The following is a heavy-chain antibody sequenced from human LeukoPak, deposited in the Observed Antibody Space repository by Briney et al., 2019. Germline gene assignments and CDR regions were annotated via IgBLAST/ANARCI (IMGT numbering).Heavy chain of an antibody. J-gene: IGHJ4*02. Sequence: SQTLSLTCTVSGGSISSGGFYWSWIRQPAGKGLEWIGHIYSSGTTNYNPSLKSRVTILVDMSKNQFSLELSSVTAADTAMYYCARYRRVWSSSWYYDYWGQGTLVTVSS. CDR1: GGSISSGGFY. D-gene: IGHD6-13*01. V-gene: IGHV4-61*09. CDR2: IYSSGTT. CDR3: ARYRRVWSSSWYYDY.